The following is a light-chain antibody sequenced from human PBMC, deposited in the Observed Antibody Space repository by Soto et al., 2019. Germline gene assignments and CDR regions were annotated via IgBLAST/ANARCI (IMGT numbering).Light chain of an antibody. Sequence: EIVLTQSPGTLSLSPGERATLSCRASQSVSSSYLAWYQQKPGQAPRLLIYGASSRATGIPDRFSGSGSGTDLTLTIRRLAPEGFGVYYCQQYGSSPWTFGQGTKVEIK. CDR1: QSVSSSY. V-gene: IGKV3-20*01. CDR2: GAS. J-gene: IGKJ1*01. CDR3: QQYGSSPWT.